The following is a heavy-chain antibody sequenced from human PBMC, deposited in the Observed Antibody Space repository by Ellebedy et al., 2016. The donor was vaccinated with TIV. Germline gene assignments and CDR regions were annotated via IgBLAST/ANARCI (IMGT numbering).Heavy chain of an antibody. Sequence: AASVKVSCKASGGTFSSYAISWVRQAPGQGLEWMGGIIPIFGTANYAQKFQGRVTITADESTSTAYMELSSLRSEDTAVYYCARASGWYVGRHFDYWGQGTLVTVSS. J-gene: IGHJ4*02. V-gene: IGHV1-69*13. CDR2: IIPIFGTA. CDR1: GGTFSSYA. CDR3: ARASGWYVGRHFDY. D-gene: IGHD6-19*01.